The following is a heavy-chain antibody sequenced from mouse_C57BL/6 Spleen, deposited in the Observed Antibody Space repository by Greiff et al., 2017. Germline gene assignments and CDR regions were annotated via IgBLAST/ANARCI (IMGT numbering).Heavy chain of an antibody. CDR3: SWEATVVRFDY. V-gene: IGHV1-4*01. J-gene: IGHJ2*01. CDR2: IIPRSGNT. CDR1: GYTFTSYT. Sequence: VQLQQSGAELVRPGASVKMSCKASGYTFTSYTMHWVKQRPGQGLEWIGYIIPRSGNTKYNQKFKDKATLTADKSSSTAYMQLSSLTSDATSYYSCSWEATVVRFDYWGQGTPVTVSS. D-gene: IGHD1-1*01.